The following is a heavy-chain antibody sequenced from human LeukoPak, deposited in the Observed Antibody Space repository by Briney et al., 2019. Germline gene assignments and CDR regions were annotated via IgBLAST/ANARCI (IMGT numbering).Heavy chain of an antibody. CDR1: GYTFTGYY. Sequence: GASVKVSCKASGYTFTGYYMHWVRQAPGQGLEWMGRINPNSGGTNYAQKFQGRVTMTRDESTSTAYMELSSLRSEDTAVYYCARGTYYPYWGQGTLVTVSS. CDR3: ARGTYYPY. D-gene: IGHD3-10*01. V-gene: IGHV1-2*06. CDR2: INPNSGGT. J-gene: IGHJ4*02.